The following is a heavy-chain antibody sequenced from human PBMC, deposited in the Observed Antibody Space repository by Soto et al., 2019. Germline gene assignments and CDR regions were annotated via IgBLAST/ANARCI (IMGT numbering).Heavy chain of an antibody. CDR1: GFTFSSYA. V-gene: IGHV3-30-3*01. CDR3: ARGPSSLTSFDY. Sequence: GGSLRLSCAASGFTFSSYAMHWVRQAPGKGLEWVAAISYDGSNKYYADTVRGRFTISRDNSKNTLSLQMNSLRAEDTAVYYCARGPSSLTSFDYWGQGILVTVSS. D-gene: IGHD2-15*01. J-gene: IGHJ4*02. CDR2: ISYDGSNK.